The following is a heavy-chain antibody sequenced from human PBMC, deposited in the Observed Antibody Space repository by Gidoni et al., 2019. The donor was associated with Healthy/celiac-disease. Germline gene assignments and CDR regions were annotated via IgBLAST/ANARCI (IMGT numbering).Heavy chain of an antibody. J-gene: IGHJ6*02. CDR3: AKAEGLYNWNYVGWGDYYYYYGMDV. CDR1: GFTFSRYD. D-gene: IGHD1-7*01. V-gene: IGHV3-23*01. Sequence: EVQLLESGGGLVQPGGSLRLSCAASGFTFSRYDTSCLRPAPGKGLEWVSAKVSVFGPPRDGFFGNPRKSKLSSRNNSKNTLDLQMNSLRAEDTAVYYCAKAEGLYNWNYVGWGDYYYYYGMDVWGQGTTVTVSS. CDR2: KVSVFGPP.